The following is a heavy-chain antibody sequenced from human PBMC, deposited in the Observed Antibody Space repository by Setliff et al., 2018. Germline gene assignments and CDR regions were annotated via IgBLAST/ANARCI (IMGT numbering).Heavy chain of an antibody. CDR2: IFYSGDT. Sequence: SETLSLTCTVSGGSVRSHYWSWIRHSPGKGLEWIGFIFYSGDTKSNPSLKSRVTMSVDTSKNQFSLELTSVTAADTAVYYCARMSGFLYLDVWGNGTTVTVSS. CDR1: GGSVRSHY. V-gene: IGHV4-59*08. J-gene: IGHJ6*03. CDR3: ARMSGFLYLDV. D-gene: IGHD3-3*01.